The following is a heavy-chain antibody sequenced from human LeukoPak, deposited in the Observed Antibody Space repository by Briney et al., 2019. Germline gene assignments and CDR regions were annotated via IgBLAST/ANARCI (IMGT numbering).Heavy chain of an antibody. CDR2: IYYSGST. V-gene: IGHV4-39*07. CDR3: ARERERGFEWGYSTHDDAFDI. D-gene: IGHD3-9*01. Sequence: SETLSLTCTVSGGSISSSSYYWGWIRQPPGKGLEWIGSIYYSGSTYYNPSLKSRVTISVDTSKNQFSLKLSSVTAADTAVYYCARERERGFEWGYSTHDDAFDIWGQGTMVTVSS. J-gene: IGHJ3*02. CDR1: GGSISSSSYY.